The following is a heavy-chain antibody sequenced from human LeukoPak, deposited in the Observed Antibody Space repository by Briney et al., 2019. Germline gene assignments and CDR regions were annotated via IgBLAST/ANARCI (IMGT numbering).Heavy chain of an antibody. CDR2: ITTTGDT. CDR1: GFTFNEYD. CDR3: ARDPARYNWNYFRPPPDY. Sequence: GGSLRLSCAASGFTFNEYDMHWVRQTTGKGLEWVSTITTTGDTYYSGSVKGRFTISRDNAKNTLYLQMNSLRAEDTAVYYCARDPARYNWNYFRPPPDYWGQGTLVTVSS. D-gene: IGHD1-7*01. V-gene: IGHV3-13*01. J-gene: IGHJ4*02.